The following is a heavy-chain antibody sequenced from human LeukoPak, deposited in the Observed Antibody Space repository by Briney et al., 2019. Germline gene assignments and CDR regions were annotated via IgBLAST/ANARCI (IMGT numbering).Heavy chain of an antibody. V-gene: IGHV1-46*01. J-gene: IGHJ4*02. Sequence: ASVKVSCKASGYTFTSYYMHWVRQAPGQGLEWMGIINPSGGGTSYAQKFQGRVTITRDTSTSAVFMELSSLRSEDTAVYYCARDRVLGTAVTTSLDYWGQGTLVTVSS. CDR3: ARDRVLGTAVTTSLDY. D-gene: IGHD4-17*01. CDR2: INPSGGGT. CDR1: GYTFTSYY.